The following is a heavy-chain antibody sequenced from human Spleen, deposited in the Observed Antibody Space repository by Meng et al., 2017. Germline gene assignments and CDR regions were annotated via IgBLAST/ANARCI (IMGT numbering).Heavy chain of an antibody. CDR1: VLTFSTYA. CDR2: ISYDGSNK. CDR3: ARAYIVTSPFDY. V-gene: IGHV3-30*08. D-gene: IGHD3-9*01. Sequence: VRLLYSGGGVVQPGVSLRLSCAASVLTFSTYAMHWVRQAPGMGLEWLALISYDGSNKFYADSVKGRFTISRDNSKNTLYLQMNSLRAEDTALYYCARAYIVTSPFDYWGQGTLVTVSS. J-gene: IGHJ4*02.